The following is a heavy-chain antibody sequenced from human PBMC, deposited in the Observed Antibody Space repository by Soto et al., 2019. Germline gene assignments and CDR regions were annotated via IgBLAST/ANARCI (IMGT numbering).Heavy chain of an antibody. V-gene: IGHV1-3*01. Sequence: ASVKVSCKASGYTFTSYAMHWVRQAPGQRLEWMGWINAGNGNTKYSQKFQGRVTITRDTSASTAYMELSSMRSEDTAVYYCARCSGYDVTRYYSFDYWGQGTLVTVSS. CDR3: ARCSGYDVTRYYSFDY. CDR1: GYTFTSYA. CDR2: INAGNGNT. J-gene: IGHJ4*02. D-gene: IGHD5-12*01.